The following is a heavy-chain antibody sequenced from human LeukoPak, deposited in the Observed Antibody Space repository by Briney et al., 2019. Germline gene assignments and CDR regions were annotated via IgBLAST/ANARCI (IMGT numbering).Heavy chain of an antibody. J-gene: IGHJ4*02. Sequence: GGSLRLSCAASEFTFSSYWMSWFRQAPGKGLEWVANIKGDGSERHYVDSVKGRFTISGDNAKNSLYLQMNSLRAEDTAVYYCARYLNSGPADYWGQGSLVTVSS. CDR1: EFTFSSYW. V-gene: IGHV3-7*01. CDR3: ARYLNSGPADY. CDR2: IKGDGSER. D-gene: IGHD5-12*01.